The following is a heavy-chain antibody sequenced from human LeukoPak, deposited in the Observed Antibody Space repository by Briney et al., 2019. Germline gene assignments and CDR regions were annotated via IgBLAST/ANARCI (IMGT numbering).Heavy chain of an antibody. Sequence: GGSLRLSCAASGITFSNYWMSWVRQAPGKGLEWVANINPDGSEKTYAHSVKGRFTISRDNAKNSLSLQTNSLRAEDTAVYYCATEPGIGYAFDIWGQGRMVTVSS. J-gene: IGHJ3*02. V-gene: IGHV3-7*01. CDR1: GITFSNYW. CDR2: INPDGSEK. D-gene: IGHD2-15*01. CDR3: ATEPGIGYAFDI.